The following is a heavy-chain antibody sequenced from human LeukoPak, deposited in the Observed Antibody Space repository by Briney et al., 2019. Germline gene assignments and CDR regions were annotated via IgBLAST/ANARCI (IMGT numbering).Heavy chain of an antibody. Sequence: GGSLRLSCAASGFTFYTYAMSWVRQAPGKGLEWVSAISTNTYYADSVKGRFTISRDNSKNTLYLQMNSLRAEDTAVYYCAKDKAGNYDFWSGYDYFDYWGQGTLVTVSS. CDR2: ISTNT. D-gene: IGHD3-3*01. J-gene: IGHJ4*02. CDR1: GFTFYTYA. CDR3: AKDKAGNYDFWSGYDYFDY. V-gene: IGHV3-23*01.